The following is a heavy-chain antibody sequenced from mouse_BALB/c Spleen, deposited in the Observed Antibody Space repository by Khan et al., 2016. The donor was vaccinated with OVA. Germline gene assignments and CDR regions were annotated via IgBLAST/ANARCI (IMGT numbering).Heavy chain of an antibody. Sequence: EVQLQESGPGLVKPSQSLSLTCTVTGYSITSDYAWNWIRQFPGNKLEWMGYIRNSGNTNYNPSLKRRSSITRDTSKNQFFLQLNSVTTEDTATYYCASELGRYYAMDYWGQGTSVTVSS. V-gene: IGHV3-2*02. CDR3: ASELGRYYAMDY. J-gene: IGHJ4*01. CDR1: GYSITSDYA. CDR2: IRNSGNT. D-gene: IGHD4-1*01.